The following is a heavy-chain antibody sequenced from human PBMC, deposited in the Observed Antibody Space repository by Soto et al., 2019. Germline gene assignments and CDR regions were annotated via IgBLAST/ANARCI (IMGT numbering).Heavy chain of an antibody. D-gene: IGHD4-4*01. CDR2: ISYDGSNK. V-gene: IGHV3-30-3*01. CDR3: ARVLGGMATVPFDY. CDR1: GFTFSSYA. Sequence: GGSLRLSCAASGFTFSSYAMHWVRQAPGTGLEWVAVISYDGSNKYYADSVKGRFTISRDNSKNTRYLQMNSLRTEDTAVYYCARVLGGMATVPFDYWGQGALVTVAS. J-gene: IGHJ4*02.